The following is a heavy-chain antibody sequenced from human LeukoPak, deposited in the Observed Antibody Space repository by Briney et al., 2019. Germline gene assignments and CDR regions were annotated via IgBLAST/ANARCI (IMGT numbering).Heavy chain of an antibody. CDR1: GGSFSGYY. D-gene: IGHD3-22*01. CDR2: INHSGST. J-gene: IGHJ4*01. Sequence: SETLSLTCAVYGGSFSGYYWSWIRQPPGKGLEWIGEINHSGSTNYNPSLKSRVTISVDTSKNQFSLKLSSVTAADTAVYYCARRTKDSSGYYHFDYWGHGTLVTVSS. CDR3: ARRTKDSSGYYHFDY. V-gene: IGHV4-34*01.